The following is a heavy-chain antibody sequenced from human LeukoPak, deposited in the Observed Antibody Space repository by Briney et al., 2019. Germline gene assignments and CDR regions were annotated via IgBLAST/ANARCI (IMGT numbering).Heavy chain of an antibody. D-gene: IGHD7-27*01. J-gene: IGHJ3*02. CDR2: ISTGGDDT. CDR3: ARSSRSWGVFDI. CDR1: GFIFSDYT. V-gene: IGHV3-23*01. Sequence: GGSLRLSCAASGFIFSDYTMSWVRQAPGKGLEWVSAISTGGDDTNYADSVKGRFTISRDSSKNTLSLHINSLRAEDTAIYYCARSSRSWGVFDIWGQRTMVTVSS.